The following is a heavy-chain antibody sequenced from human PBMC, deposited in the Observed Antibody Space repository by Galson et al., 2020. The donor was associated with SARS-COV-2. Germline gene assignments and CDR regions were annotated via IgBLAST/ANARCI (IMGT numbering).Heavy chain of an antibody. CDR1: GFRLSIYA. CDR2: ISDIDDTT. CDR3: ARGISCGAYCHFDY. V-gene: IGHV3-23*01. J-gene: IGHJ4*02. D-gene: IGHD1-26*01. Sequence: AGSLRLSCAVSGFRLSIYAMSWVRQAPGKGLEWVSAISDIDDTTYYADSVKGRFTISRDNSKNTLYLQMNSLRIEDTAIYYCARGISCGAYCHFDYWGQGILVTVSS.